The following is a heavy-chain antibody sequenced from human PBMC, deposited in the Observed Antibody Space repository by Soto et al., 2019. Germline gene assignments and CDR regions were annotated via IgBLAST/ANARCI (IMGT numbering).Heavy chain of an antibody. V-gene: IGHV4-39*01. CDR2: IYYSGRT. D-gene: IGHD2-21*02. CDR3: ARQRTTVVTQAYFDH. J-gene: IGHJ4*02. CDR1: GESISSSSYY. Sequence: SETLSLTCIVSGESISSSSYYWGWIRQPPGKGLEWIGSIYYSGRTYYNPSFKSRVTISIDTSKNQFSLKLSSVAATDTAVYYCARQRTTVVTQAYFDHWGQGALVTVSS.